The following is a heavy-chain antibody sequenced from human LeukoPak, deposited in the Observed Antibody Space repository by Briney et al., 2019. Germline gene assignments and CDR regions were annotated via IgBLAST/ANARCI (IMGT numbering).Heavy chain of an antibody. J-gene: IGHJ4*02. CDR1: GFTFSRYW. D-gene: IGHD3-3*01. V-gene: IGHV3-74*01. CDR2: INPDGSTT. CDR3: ARGTWYGYYTGDY. Sequence: PGGSLRLSCAASGFTFSRYWVHWVRQAPGKGLEWVSRINPDGSTTTYADSVKGRFTISRDNAKNTVYLQMNSLRAEDTAVYYCARGTWYGYYTGDYWGQGTLVTVSS.